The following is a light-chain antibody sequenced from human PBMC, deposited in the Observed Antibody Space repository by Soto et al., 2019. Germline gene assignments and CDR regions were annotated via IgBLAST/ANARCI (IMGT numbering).Light chain of an antibody. CDR2: SNT. CDR1: NSNIGAGFG. CDR3: QSFDINVLALI. V-gene: IGLV1-40*01. J-gene: IGLJ2*01. Sequence: QPVLTQPPSVSGAPGQRVTISCTGSNSNIGAGFGVQWYQQFPRTAPRPLIYSNTNRPSGVPDRFSASKSGTSASLAITGLRAEDEADYYCQSFDINVLALIFGVGTKLTVL.